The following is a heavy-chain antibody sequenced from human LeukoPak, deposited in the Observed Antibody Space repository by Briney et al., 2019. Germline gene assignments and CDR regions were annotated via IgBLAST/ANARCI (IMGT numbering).Heavy chain of an antibody. Sequence: PGGSLRLSCAASGFTFSTYAMSWVRQAPGKGLEWVLSIGATDGRTYSADSVKGRFTISRDNSKNTLYLQMNSLRAEDTAVYYCATRGHIVVMAKPVVDPWGQGTLVTVSS. V-gene: IGHV3-23*01. J-gene: IGHJ5*02. CDR1: GFTFSTYA. CDR3: ATRGHIVVMAKPVVDP. CDR2: IGATDGRT. D-gene: IGHD2-8*01.